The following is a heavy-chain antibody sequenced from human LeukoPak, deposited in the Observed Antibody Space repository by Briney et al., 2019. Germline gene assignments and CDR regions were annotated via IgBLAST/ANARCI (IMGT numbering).Heavy chain of an antibody. Sequence: ESGPTLVKPTQTLTLTCTFSGFSFSTSGVGVGWIRQPPGKALEWLALIYWDDEKRYSPSLKSRLTVSKDTSKNQVVLTMTNMDPVDTATYYCAHPGAGHSVPYWGQGTLVTVSS. J-gene: IGHJ4*02. CDR3: AHPGAGHSVPY. CDR1: GFSFSTSGVG. CDR2: IYWDDEK. D-gene: IGHD5/OR15-5a*01. V-gene: IGHV2-5*02.